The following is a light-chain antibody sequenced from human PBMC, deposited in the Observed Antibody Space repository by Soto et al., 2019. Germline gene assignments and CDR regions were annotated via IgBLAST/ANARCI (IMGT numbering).Light chain of an antibody. Sequence: QSVLTQSPSASGTPGQRVSISCSASTSNIGTNTVSWYQHVPGTAPKLLIYSNDQRPSAVPGRFSGSKSGTSASLAISGLLSEDEADYYCATWDDSLNVVFGGGTKLTVL. J-gene: IGLJ2*01. V-gene: IGLV1-44*01. CDR2: SND. CDR3: ATWDDSLNVV. CDR1: TSNIGTNT.